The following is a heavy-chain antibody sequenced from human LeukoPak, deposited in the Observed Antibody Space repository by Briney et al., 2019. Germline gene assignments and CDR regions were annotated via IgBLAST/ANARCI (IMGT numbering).Heavy chain of an antibody. Sequence: QPGRSLRLSCAASGFSFSSYGMHWVRQAPGKGLEWVAALWYDGNHKYYADSVKGRFTISRDNSNNTLYLQMNGLRAGDTAVYYCAKEGPPGGFKYAFPRHYYYYMDVWGKGTTVTVSS. CDR3: AKEGPPGGFKYAFPRHYYYYMDV. D-gene: IGHD2-8*01. CDR1: GFSFSSYG. J-gene: IGHJ6*03. V-gene: IGHV3-33*03. CDR2: LWYDGNHK.